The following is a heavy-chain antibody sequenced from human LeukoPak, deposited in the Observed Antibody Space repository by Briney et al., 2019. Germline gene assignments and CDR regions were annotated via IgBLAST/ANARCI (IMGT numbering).Heavy chain of an antibody. Sequence: SETLSLTCTVSGGSISSSSYYWGWIRQPPGKGLVWIGSIYYSGGTYYNPSLNSRVTISVDTSKNQFSLKLSSVTAADTAVYYCARSTPPGYYYGSGSSNEGFDYWGQGTLVTVSS. V-gene: IGHV4-39*01. D-gene: IGHD3-10*01. J-gene: IGHJ4*02. CDR1: GGSISSSSYY. CDR2: IYYSGGT. CDR3: ARSTPPGYYYGSGSSNEGFDY.